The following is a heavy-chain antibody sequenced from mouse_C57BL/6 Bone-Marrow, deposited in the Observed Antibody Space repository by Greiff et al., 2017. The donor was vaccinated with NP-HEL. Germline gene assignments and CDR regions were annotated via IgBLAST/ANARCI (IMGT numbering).Heavy chain of an antibody. CDR3: TTVVAPAY. CDR1: GFNIKDDY. D-gene: IGHD1-1*01. CDR2: IDPENGDT. J-gene: IGHJ3*01. Sequence: VQLKESGAELVRPGASVKLSCTASGFNIKDDYMHWVKQRPEQGLEWIGWIDPENGDTEYASKFQGKATIPADTSSNTAYLQLSSLTSEDTAVYYCTTVVAPAYWGQGTLVTVSA. V-gene: IGHV14-4*01.